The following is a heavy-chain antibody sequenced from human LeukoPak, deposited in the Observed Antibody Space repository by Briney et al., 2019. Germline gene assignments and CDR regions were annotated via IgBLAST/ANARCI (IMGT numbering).Heavy chain of an antibody. J-gene: IGHJ5*02. CDR1: GYTFTSYD. CDR3: ARSGIAARPSWFDP. Sequence: PGASVKVACKASGYTFTSYDINWVRQATGQGLEWMGWMNPNSGNTGYAQKFQGRVTMTRSTSISTAYMELSSLRSEDTAVYYCARSGIAARPSWFDPWGQGTLVTVSS. CDR2: MNPNSGNT. V-gene: IGHV1-8*01. D-gene: IGHD6-6*01.